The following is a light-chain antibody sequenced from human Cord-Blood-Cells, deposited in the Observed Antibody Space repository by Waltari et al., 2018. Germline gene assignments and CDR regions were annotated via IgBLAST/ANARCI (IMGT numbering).Light chain of an antibody. Sequence: QSALTQPASVSGSPGQSLTLSCTGISSDVGGYNYVSWYQQHPGKAPKLMIYDVSNRPSGVSNRFSGSKSGNTASLTISGLQAEDEADYYCSSYTSSSTLGFGGGTKLTVL. J-gene: IGLJ2*01. V-gene: IGLV2-14*01. CDR2: DVS. CDR1: SSDVGGYNY. CDR3: SSYTSSSTLG.